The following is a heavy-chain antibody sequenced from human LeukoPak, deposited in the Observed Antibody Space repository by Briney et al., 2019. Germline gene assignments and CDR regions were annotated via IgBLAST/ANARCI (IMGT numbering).Heavy chain of an antibody. V-gene: IGHV4-59*08. Sequence: MASETLSLTCTVSGGSISSYYWSWIRQPPGKGLEWIGYIYYSGSTNYNPSLKSRVTISVDTSKNQFSLKLSSVTAADTAVYYCARVSNGGNWIGGYYYGMDVWGQGTTVTVSS. J-gene: IGHJ6*02. D-gene: IGHD2-21*01. CDR3: ARVSNGGNWIGGYYYGMDV. CDR2: IYYSGST. CDR1: GGSISSYY.